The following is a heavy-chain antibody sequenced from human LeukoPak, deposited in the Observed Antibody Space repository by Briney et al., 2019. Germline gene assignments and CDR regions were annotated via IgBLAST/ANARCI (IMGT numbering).Heavy chain of an antibody. CDR2: IYYSGST. D-gene: IGHD3-10*01. Sequence: SETLSLTCTVSGDSISRSLYYWGWIRQPPGKGLEWIGTIYYSGSTNYNPSLKSRVTISVDTSKNQFSLKLSSVTAADTAVYYCARVVSDYYGSGKSTTYYFDYWGQGTLVTVSS. V-gene: IGHV4-39*07. CDR3: ARVVSDYYGSGKSTTYYFDY. CDR1: GDSISRSLYY. J-gene: IGHJ4*02.